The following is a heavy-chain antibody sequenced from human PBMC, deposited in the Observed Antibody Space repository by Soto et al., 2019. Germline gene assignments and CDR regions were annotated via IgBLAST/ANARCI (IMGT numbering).Heavy chain of an antibody. D-gene: IGHD3-22*01. Sequence: GSLRLSCAASGFTFSSYCMNWVRQAPGKGLEWVSSISKDGSHINYVDSVKGRFTISRDNAKNSLYLQMNSLRAEDTAVYYCARDSGVTYYYDRGDYPYDAFDIWGQGTMVTVSS. V-gene: IGHV3-21*01. CDR2: ISKDGSHI. J-gene: IGHJ3*02. CDR1: GFTFSSYC. CDR3: ARDSGVTYYYDRGDYPYDAFDI.